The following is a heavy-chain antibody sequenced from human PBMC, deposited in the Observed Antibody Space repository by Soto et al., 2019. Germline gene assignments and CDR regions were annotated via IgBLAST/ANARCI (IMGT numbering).Heavy chain of an antibody. J-gene: IGHJ2*01. D-gene: IGHD5-12*01. V-gene: IGHV3-7*01. CDR3: ARVANRYFDL. Sequence: EVQLVESGGGLVQPGGSLRLSCAASGFTLSTYWMTWVRLAPGRGLERVANIRQDGLETYYVDSVRGRFSISRDNANSSLYLQMNSLRAEDTALYYCARVANRYFDLWGRGTLVTVSS. CDR1: GFTLSTYW. CDR2: IRQDGLET.